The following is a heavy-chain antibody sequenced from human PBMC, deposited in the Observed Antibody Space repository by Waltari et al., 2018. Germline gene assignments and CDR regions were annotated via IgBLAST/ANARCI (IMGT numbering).Heavy chain of an antibody. Sequence: QVQLVQSGAEVKKPGSSVKVSCKASGGTFSSYTISWVRQAPGQGLEWMGRIIPILGIANYAPKFQGRVTITADKSTSTAYMELSSLRSEDTAVYYCARGGRWPVDSSSASNWFDPWGQGTLVTVSS. D-gene: IGHD6-13*01. J-gene: IGHJ5*02. V-gene: IGHV1-69*02. CDR2: IIPILGIA. CDR1: GGTFSSYT. CDR3: ARGGRWPVDSSSASNWFDP.